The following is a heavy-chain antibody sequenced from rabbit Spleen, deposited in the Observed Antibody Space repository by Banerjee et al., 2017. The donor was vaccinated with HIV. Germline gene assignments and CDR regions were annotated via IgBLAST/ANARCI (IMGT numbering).Heavy chain of an antibody. Sequence: QEQLVESGGDLVKPEGSLTLTCTASGFSFSSNYYMCWVRQAPGKGLEWIACIYAGSTNNIYYASWAKGRFTISKTSSTTVTLQMTSLTAADTATYFCARDLYSGDWGARFNLWGPGTLVTVS. D-gene: IGHD4-1*01. CDR3: ARDLYSGDWGARFNL. V-gene: IGHV1S45*01. CDR2: IYAGSTNNI. J-gene: IGHJ4*01. CDR1: GFSFSSNYY.